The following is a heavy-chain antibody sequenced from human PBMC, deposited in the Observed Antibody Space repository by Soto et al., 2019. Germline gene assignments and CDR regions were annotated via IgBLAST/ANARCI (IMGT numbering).Heavy chain of an antibody. J-gene: IGHJ3*02. CDR1: GFILSSYW. V-gene: IGHV3-7*01. CDR2: IKPDGSGK. D-gene: IGHD3-3*01. Sequence: EVQLVESGGDFVQPGGSLRLSCVASGFILSSYWMSWVRQAPGKGLEWVANIKPDGSGKYYVDSVKGRFTISRDNAKNSFYLQIISLRAEDTAVYYCASNIFFDFWSGYYAFHICGRGTMVTVSS. CDR3: ASNIFFDFWSGYYAFHI.